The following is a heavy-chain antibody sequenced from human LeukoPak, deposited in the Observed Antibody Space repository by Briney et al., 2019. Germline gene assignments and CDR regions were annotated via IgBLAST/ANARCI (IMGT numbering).Heavy chain of an antibody. Sequence: GGSLRLSCAASGSTFSSYWMSWVRQAPGKGLEWVANIKQDGSEKYYVDSVKGRFTISRDNAKNSLYLQMNSLRAEDTAVYYCARDSYGSGSPHYYYYYGMDVWGKGTTVTVSS. J-gene: IGHJ6*04. V-gene: IGHV3-7*03. CDR2: IKQDGSEK. CDR1: GSTFSSYW. D-gene: IGHD3-10*01. CDR3: ARDSYGSGSPHYYYYYGMDV.